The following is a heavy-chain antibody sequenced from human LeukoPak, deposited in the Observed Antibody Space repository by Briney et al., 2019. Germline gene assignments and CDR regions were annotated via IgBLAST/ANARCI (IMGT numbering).Heavy chain of an antibody. Sequence: KTGGSLRLSCAASGFTFSRYNMNWVRQAPGKGLEWVSSISSSSSYIYYADSVKGRFTISRDNAKNSLYLQMNSLRAEDTAVYYCARGPAYGARSDYLDYWGQGTLVTVSS. CDR2: ISSSSSYI. CDR1: GFTFSRYN. D-gene: IGHD3-10*01. CDR3: ARGPAYGARSDYLDY. V-gene: IGHV3-21*06. J-gene: IGHJ4*02.